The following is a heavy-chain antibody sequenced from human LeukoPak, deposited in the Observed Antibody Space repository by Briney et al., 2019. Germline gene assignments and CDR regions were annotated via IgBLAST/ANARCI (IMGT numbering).Heavy chain of an antibody. D-gene: IGHD5-18*01. Sequence: PGGSLRLSCAVSGFTFSSYSMNWVRQAPGKGLEWVSSISSSSSYIYYADSVKGRFTISRDNAKNSLFLQMNSLRAEDTALYYCARDRSYGFDYWGQGTLVTVSS. CDR3: ARDRSYGFDY. CDR2: ISSSSSYI. CDR1: GFTFSSYS. V-gene: IGHV3-21*01. J-gene: IGHJ4*02.